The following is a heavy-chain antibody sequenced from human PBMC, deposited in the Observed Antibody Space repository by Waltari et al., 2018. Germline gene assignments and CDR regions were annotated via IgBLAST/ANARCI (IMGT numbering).Heavy chain of an antibody. D-gene: IGHD6-13*01. J-gene: IGHJ4*02. CDR1: GYSISSGYY. V-gene: IGHV4-38-2*01. Sequence: QVQLQESGPGRVKPSATLSLTCAVSGYSISSGYYWGWILQPPGKGLEWIGSIYHSGSTYYNPSLKSRVTISVDTSKNQFSLKLSSVTAADTAVYYCARYPRAAAGLYFDYWGQGTLVTVSS. CDR3: ARYPRAAAGLYFDY. CDR2: IYHSGST.